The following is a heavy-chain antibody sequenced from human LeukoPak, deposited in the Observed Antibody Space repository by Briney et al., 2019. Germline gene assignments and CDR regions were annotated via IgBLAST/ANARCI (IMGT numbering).Heavy chain of an antibody. D-gene: IGHD6-19*01. CDR3: ARDGSGWYFDY. V-gene: IGHV3-21*01. Sequence: GGSLRLSCAASGFTFSYYRMNWVRQAPGKGLEWVSSISSSSGYIYYADSVKGRFTISRDNAKNSLYLQMNSLRAEDTAVYYCARDGSGWYFDYWGQGTLVTVSS. CDR2: ISSSSGYI. CDR1: GFTFSYYR. J-gene: IGHJ4*02.